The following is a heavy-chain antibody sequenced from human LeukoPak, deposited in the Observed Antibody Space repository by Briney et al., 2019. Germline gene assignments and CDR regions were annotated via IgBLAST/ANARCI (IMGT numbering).Heavy chain of an antibody. V-gene: IGHV4-59*08. CDR2: IYYNGNT. CDR1: GGSISSNY. J-gene: IGHJ4*02. Sequence: SETLSLTCTVSGGSISSNYWSWIRQPPGKGLEWIGYIYYNGNTNYNPSLNSRVTISVDTSKNQFSLKLSSVSAADTAVYYSARLPSQYHDYWGQGTLVTGSS. D-gene: IGHD2-2*01. CDR3: ARLPSQYHDY.